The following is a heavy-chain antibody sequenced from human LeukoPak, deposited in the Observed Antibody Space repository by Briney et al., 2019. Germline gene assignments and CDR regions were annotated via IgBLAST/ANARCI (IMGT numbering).Heavy chain of an antibody. Sequence: SVKVSCKTSGGTFNNSAISWVQQAPGQGLEWLGGIMPLFGTAGYAQKFQGRVTITKDESTRTVYLELTSLTSDDTAVYYCARDVHGDYGSGWFDPWGQGTLVSVSS. D-gene: IGHD4-17*01. CDR3: ARDVHGDYGSGWFDP. V-gene: IGHV1-69*05. CDR1: GGTFNNSA. J-gene: IGHJ5*02. CDR2: IMPLFGTA.